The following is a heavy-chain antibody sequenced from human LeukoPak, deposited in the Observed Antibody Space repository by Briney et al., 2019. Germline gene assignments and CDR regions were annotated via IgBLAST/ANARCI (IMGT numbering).Heavy chain of an antibody. J-gene: IGHJ3*02. CDR3: AKDRAVHYYDSSAFDI. CDR2: IWYDGSNK. CDR1: GFTFSSYG. Sequence: GGSLRLSCAASGFTFSSYGMHWVRQAPGKGLELVAVIWYDGSNKYYADSVKGRFTISRDNSKNTLYLQMNSLRAEDTAVYYCAKDRAVHYYDSSAFDIWGQGTMVTVSS. D-gene: IGHD3-22*01. V-gene: IGHV3-33*06.